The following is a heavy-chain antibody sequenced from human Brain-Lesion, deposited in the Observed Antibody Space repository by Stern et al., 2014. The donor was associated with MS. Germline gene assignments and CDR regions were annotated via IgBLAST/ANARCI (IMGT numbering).Heavy chain of an antibody. D-gene: IGHD3-3*01. CDR1: GYIFTGYY. CDR2: INPNTGGT. J-gene: IGHJ6*02. V-gene: IGHV1-2*02. Sequence: VQLVESGAEVKKPGASVKVSCKTSGYIFTGYYIHWVRQAPGQGLEWMAWINPNTGGTKYAQKFQGRVTMSRDTSTSTACVELSSLTSDDTAVYYCARDQRGITIFGVVTDYYYLGMDVWGQGTTVTVSS. CDR3: ARDQRGITIFGVVTDYYYLGMDV.